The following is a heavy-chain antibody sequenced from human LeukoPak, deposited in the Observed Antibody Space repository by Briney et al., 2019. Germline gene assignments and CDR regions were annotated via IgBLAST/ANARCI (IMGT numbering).Heavy chain of an antibody. Sequence: ASVKVSCKASGYTFTGYYMHWVRQAPGQGLEWMGWINPNSGGTNYAQKFQGRVTMTRDTSISTAYMELSRLRSDDTAVYYCARDRGRPPYSSSWSEPPNWFDPWGQGTLVTVSS. D-gene: IGHD6-13*01. V-gene: IGHV1-2*02. CDR2: INPNSGGT. J-gene: IGHJ5*02. CDR1: GYTFTGYY. CDR3: ARDRGRPPYSSSWSEPPNWFDP.